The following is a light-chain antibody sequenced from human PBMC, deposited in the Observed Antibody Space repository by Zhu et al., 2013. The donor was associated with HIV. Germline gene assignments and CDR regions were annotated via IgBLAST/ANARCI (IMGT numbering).Light chain of an antibody. J-gene: IGKJ1*01. CDR3: LQHNNYPWT. V-gene: IGKV1-12*01. CDR2: GAS. CDR1: QGISTR. Sequence: DIQMTQSPSSVSASVGDRVSFTCRASQGISTRLAWYQQKPGEAPNLLIYGASKLQSGVPSRFSGVGSGTDFTLTISNLQPEDFATYYCLQHNNYPWTFGQGTKVEI.